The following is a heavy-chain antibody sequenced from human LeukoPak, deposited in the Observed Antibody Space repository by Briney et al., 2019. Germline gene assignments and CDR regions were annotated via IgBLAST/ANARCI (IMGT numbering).Heavy chain of an antibody. CDR1: GYSFSSGYY. CDR2: IYHSGST. J-gene: IGHJ5*02. D-gene: IGHD3-3*01. CDR3: ARDRFQTYYDFWSGYRGIGFHWFDR. Sequence: PSETLSLTCTVSGYSFSSGYYWGWIRQPPGKGLEWIGSIYHSGSTYYTPSLKSRVTISVDTSKNQFSLKLSSVTAADTAVYYCARDRFQTYYDFWSGYRGIGFHWFDRWGQGTLVTVSS. V-gene: IGHV4-38-2*02.